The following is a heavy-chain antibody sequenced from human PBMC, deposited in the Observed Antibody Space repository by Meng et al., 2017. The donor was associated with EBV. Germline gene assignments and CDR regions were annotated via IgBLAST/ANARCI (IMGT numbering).Heavy chain of an antibody. V-gene: IGHV1-69*06. CDR3: ARAEIAAAGRLDY. CDR1: GGTFSSYA. CDR2: IIPIFGPA. D-gene: IGHD6-13*01. Sequence: QGQPVQSGAGVKRPGVSVKVDCKACGGTFSSYAISWVRQAPGQGLEWMGGIIPIFGPANYAQKFQGRVTITADKSTSTAYMELSRLRSEDTAVYYCARAEIAAAGRLDYWGQGTLVTVSS. J-gene: IGHJ4*02.